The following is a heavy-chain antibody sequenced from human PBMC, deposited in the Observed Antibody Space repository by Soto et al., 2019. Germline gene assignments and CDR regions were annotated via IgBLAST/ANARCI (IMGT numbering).Heavy chain of an antibody. J-gene: IGHJ4*02. CDR1: GDTFTIFA. Sequence: QVQLVQSGAEVKKPGSSVKVSCKASGDTFTIFAISWVRQAPGQGLEWMGGIIPTIGTTNYAQRFQGRITITGHESTGTAYMELSSLKSEDTAVYYCARDLGSGYDPGDYWGQGTLVTVSS. V-gene: IGHV1-69*12. D-gene: IGHD5-12*01. CDR3: ARDLGSGYDPGDY. CDR2: IIPTIGTT.